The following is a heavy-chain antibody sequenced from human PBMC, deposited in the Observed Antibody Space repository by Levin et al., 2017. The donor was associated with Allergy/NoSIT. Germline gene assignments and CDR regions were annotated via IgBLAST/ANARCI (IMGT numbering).Heavy chain of an antibody. V-gene: IGHV3-66*01. CDR2: IYSGGST. J-gene: IGHJ4*02. CDR3: ARDFKLGWGYYFDY. CDR1: GFTVSSNY. D-gene: IGHD1-26*01. Sequence: PGGSLRLSCAASGFTVSSNYMSWVRQAPGKGLEWVSVIYSGGSTYYADSVKGRFTISRDNSKNTLYLQMNSLRAEDTAVYFCARDFKLGWGYYFDYWGQGTLVTVSS.